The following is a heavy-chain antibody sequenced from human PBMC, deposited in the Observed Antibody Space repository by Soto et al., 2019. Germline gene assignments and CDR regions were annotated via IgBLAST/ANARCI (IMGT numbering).Heavy chain of an antibody. CDR2: VYYTGDT. CDR1: SGPDRSHN. CDR3: VGQGIDYLHGLVDV. J-gene: IGHJ6*02. D-gene: IGHD4-17*01. V-gene: IGHV4-59*08. Sequence: QVQLQQSGPRLVKPSETLSLTCTVSSGPDRSHNWGWIRQPPGRGLEWIGYVYYTGDTAYNPSLRSRVSISADTSTNYISLTLSSVTAADTAVYYCVGQGIDYLHGLVDVWGQGTTVSVSS.